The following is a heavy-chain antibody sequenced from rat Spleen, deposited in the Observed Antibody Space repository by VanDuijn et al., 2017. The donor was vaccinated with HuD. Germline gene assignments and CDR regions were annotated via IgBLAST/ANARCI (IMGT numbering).Heavy chain of an antibody. J-gene: IGHJ4*01. CDR2: ISSDGIST. V-gene: IGHV5-20*01. CDR1: GFTFSNSG. D-gene: IGHD1-12*02. CDR3: ATDGYYDGTYYSVYVMDA. Sequence: EVQLVESGGGLVQPGRSLKLSCAASGFTFSNSGMAWVRQTPTKGLEWVASISSDGISTYYRDSVKGRFTISRDNAKSTLYLQLDSLRSEDTATYYCATDGYYDGTYYSVYVMDAWGQGASVTVSS.